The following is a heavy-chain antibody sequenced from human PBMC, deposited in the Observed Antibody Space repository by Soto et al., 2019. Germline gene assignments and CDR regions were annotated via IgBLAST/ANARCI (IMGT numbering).Heavy chain of an antibody. CDR2: IYWDDDK. CDR1: GFSLSTSEVG. D-gene: IGHD3-10*01. V-gene: IGHV2-5*02. Sequence: QITLKESGPTLVKPTQTLTLTCTFSGFSLSTSEVGVGWIRQPPGKALEWLALIYWDDDKRYSPSLKSRLTSTKDTSKNHVVLTMSNMDPVDTATYYCAHTRYFYGSGSPFDYWGQGTLVTVSS. CDR3: AHTRYFYGSGSPFDY. J-gene: IGHJ4*02.